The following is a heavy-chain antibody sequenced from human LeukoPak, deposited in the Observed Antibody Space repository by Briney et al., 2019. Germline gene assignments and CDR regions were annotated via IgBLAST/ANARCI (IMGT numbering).Heavy chain of an antibody. J-gene: IGHJ6*03. CDR3: ARALDYGGNARYYYYYYMTS. CDR1: GFTFSSYA. D-gene: IGHD4-23*01. V-gene: IGHV3-23*01. CDR2: ISGSGGST. Sequence: GGSLRLSCAASGFTFSSYAMSWVRQAPGKGLEWVSAISGSGGSTYYADSVKGRFTISRDNSKNTLYLQMNSLRAEDTAAYYCARALDYGGNARYYYYYYMTSGAKGPRSPSP.